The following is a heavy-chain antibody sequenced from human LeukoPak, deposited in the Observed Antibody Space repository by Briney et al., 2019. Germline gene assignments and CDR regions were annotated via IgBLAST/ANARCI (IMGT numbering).Heavy chain of an antibody. V-gene: IGHV3-21*01. Sequence: GGSLRLSCAASGLTFSSYSMNWVRQAPGKGLEWVSSISSSSSYIYYADSVKGRFTISRDNAKNSLYLQMNSLRAEDTAVYYCARGGYCSSTSCYLDYWGQGTLVTVSS. CDR1: GLTFSSYS. J-gene: IGHJ4*02. CDR3: ARGGYCSSTSCYLDY. CDR2: ISSSSSYI. D-gene: IGHD2-2*01.